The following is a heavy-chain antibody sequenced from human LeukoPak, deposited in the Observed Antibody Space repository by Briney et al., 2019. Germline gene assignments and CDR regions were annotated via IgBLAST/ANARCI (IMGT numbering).Heavy chain of an antibody. CDR3: WGGGYDFDI. J-gene: IGHJ3*02. V-gene: IGHV3-30*03. Sequence: GGSLRLSCAASGFTFSNYGMHWVRQAPGKGLEWVAVISYDGSNKYSADSVKGRFTISRDNSKNTLYLQMNSLRAEDTAVYSCWGGGYDFDIWGQGTMVTVSS. CDR1: GFTFSNYG. D-gene: IGHD3-16*01. CDR2: ISYDGSNK.